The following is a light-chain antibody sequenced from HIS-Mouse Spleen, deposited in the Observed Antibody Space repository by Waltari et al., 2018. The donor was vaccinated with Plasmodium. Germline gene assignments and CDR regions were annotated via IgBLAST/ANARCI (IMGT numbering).Light chain of an antibody. Sequence: DIQMTQSPSSLSASVGDRVTITCQASQDISNYLNCYQQKPGKAPKLLIYDASNLETGVPSSFSGSGSGTDFTFTISSLQPEDIATYYCQQYDNLPLTFGGGTKVEIK. J-gene: IGKJ4*01. CDR2: DAS. CDR3: QQYDNLPLT. CDR1: QDISNY. V-gene: IGKV1-33*01.